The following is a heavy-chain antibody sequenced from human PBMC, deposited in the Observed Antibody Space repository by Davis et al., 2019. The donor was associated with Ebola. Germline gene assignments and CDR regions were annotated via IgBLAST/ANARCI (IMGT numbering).Heavy chain of an antibody. V-gene: IGHV4-59*12. CDR2: IYYSGST. CDR3: ARDLVYRGLDY. D-gene: IGHD2-2*02. Sequence: MPSETLSLTCTVSGGSISSYYWSWIRQPPGKGLEWIGYIYYSGSTNYNPSLKSRVTISVDKSKNQFSLKLSSVTAADTAVYYCARDLVYRGLDYWGQGTLVTVSS. CDR1: GGSISSYY. J-gene: IGHJ4*02.